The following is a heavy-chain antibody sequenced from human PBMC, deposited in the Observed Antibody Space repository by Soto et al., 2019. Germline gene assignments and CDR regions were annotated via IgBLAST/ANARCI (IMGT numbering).Heavy chain of an antibody. CDR1: GGSISSGGYY. Sequence: QVQLQESGPGLVKPSQTLSLTCTVSGGSISSGGYYWSWIRQHPGKGLEWIGYIYYSGSTYYNPSLKSRVTISVDTSKNQFSLKLSSVTAADTAVYYCARCSPSYDFWSGYYQYYFDYWGQGTLVTVSS. D-gene: IGHD3-3*01. J-gene: IGHJ4*02. V-gene: IGHV4-31*03. CDR2: IYYSGST. CDR3: ARCSPSYDFWSGYYQYYFDY.